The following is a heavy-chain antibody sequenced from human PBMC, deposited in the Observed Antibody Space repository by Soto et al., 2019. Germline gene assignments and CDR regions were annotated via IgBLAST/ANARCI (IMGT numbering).Heavy chain of an antibody. CDR3: AKDTHHPFLHYYYGMDV. CDR1: GFTFDDYA. Sequence: GGSLRLSCAASGFTFDDYAMHWVRQAPGKGLEWVSLISGDGGSTYYADSVKGRFTISRDNSKNSLYLQMNSLRTDDTALYYCAKDTHHPFLHYYYGMDVWGQGTTVTVSS. V-gene: IGHV3-43*02. CDR2: ISGDGGST. J-gene: IGHJ6*02.